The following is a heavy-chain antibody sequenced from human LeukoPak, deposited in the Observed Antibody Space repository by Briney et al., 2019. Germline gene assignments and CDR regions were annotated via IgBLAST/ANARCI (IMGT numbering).Heavy chain of an antibody. CDR1: GGTFSSYA. J-gene: IGHJ6*02. CDR3: ARDHGEAQWLEHYYYYGMDV. CDR2: IIPILGIA. V-gene: IGHV1-69*04. Sequence: SVKVSCKASGGTFSSYAISWVRQAPGQGLEWMGRIIPILGIANYAQKFQGRVTITAGKSTSTAYMELSSLRSEDTAVYYCARDHGEAQWLEHYYYYGMDVWGQGTTVTVSS. D-gene: IGHD6-19*01.